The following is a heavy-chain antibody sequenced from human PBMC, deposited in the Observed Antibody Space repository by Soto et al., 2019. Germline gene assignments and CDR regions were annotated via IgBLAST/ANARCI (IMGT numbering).Heavy chain of an antibody. CDR3: ARSGSRLYYYYYGMDV. D-gene: IGHD3-10*01. V-gene: IGHV4-30-2*01. Sequence: SETLSLTCAVSGGSISSGGYSWSWIRQPPGKGLEWIGYIYHSGSTYYNPSLKSRVTISVDRSKNQFSLKLSSVTAADTAVYYXARSGSRLYYYYYGMDVWGQGTTVTVSS. CDR1: GGSISSGGYS. CDR2: IYHSGST. J-gene: IGHJ6*02.